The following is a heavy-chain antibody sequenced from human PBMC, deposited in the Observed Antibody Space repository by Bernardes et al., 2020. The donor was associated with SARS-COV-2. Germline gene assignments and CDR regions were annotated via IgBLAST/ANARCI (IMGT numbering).Heavy chain of an antibody. J-gene: IGHJ4*02. CDR2: IGSSSRDI. V-gene: IGHV3-21*05. Sequence: GGSLRLSCAASGFSFSNYGMYWVRLTPGKGLQWVSFIGSSSRDISYADSVKGRFTISRDDAKNSLYLQMDRLTAEDTAFYYCARRLIVEARGGLDYWGQGALVTVSS. CDR1: GFSFSNYG. CDR3: ARRLIVEARGGLDY. D-gene: IGHD2-15*01.